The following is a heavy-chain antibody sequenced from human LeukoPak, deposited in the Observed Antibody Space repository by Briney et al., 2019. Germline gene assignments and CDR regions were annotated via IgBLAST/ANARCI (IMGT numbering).Heavy chain of an antibody. CDR2: IIPIFGTV. CDR3: ARESGSYSGDAFDI. D-gene: IGHD1-26*01. Sequence: SVKVSCKASGYTFTSYYMHWVRQAPGQGLEWMGGIIPIFGTVNYAQKFQGRVTITADKSTSTAYMELSSLRSEDTAVYYCARESGSYSGDAFDIWGQGTMVTVSS. CDR1: GYTFTSYY. V-gene: IGHV1-69*06. J-gene: IGHJ3*02.